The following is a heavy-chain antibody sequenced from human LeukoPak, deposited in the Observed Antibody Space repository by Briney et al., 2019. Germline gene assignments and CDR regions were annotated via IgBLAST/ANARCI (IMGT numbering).Heavy chain of an antibody. CDR2: IYYSGST. J-gene: IGHJ4*02. V-gene: IGHV4-59*01. D-gene: IGHD3-22*01. Sequence: SETLSLTCTVSGGSISSYYWSRIRQPPGKGLEWIGYIYYSGSTNYNPSLKSRVTISVDTSKNQFSLKLSSVTAADTALYYCARQPASSSGYYAFDYWGQGTLVTVSS. CDR1: GGSISSYY. CDR3: ARQPASSSGYYAFDY.